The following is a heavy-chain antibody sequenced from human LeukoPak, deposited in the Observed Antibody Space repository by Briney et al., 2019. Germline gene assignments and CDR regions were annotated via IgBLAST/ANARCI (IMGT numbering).Heavy chain of an antibody. CDR1: GGSISSSSYY. Sequence: SETLSLTCTVSGGSISSSSYYWGWIRQPPGKGLEWIGSIYYSGSTYYNPSLKSRVTISVDTSKNQFSLKLSSVTAADTAVYYCARAQITMIVEYYFDCWGQGTLVTVSS. CDR3: ARAQITMIVEYYFDC. J-gene: IGHJ4*02. CDR2: IYYSGST. D-gene: IGHD3-22*01. V-gene: IGHV4-39*01.